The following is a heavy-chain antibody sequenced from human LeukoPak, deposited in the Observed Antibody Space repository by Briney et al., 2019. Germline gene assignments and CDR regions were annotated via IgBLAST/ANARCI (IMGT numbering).Heavy chain of an antibody. V-gene: IGHV3-30-3*01. Sequence: GGSLRLSCAASGFTFSSYAMHWVRQAPGKGLEWVAVISYDGSNKYYADSVKGRFTISRDNSKNTLYLQMNSLRAEDTAVYYCAKEEDYYDSSGYYYSASGDYWGQGTLVTVSS. D-gene: IGHD3-22*01. J-gene: IGHJ4*02. CDR2: ISYDGSNK. CDR3: AKEEDYYDSSGYYYSASGDY. CDR1: GFTFSSYA.